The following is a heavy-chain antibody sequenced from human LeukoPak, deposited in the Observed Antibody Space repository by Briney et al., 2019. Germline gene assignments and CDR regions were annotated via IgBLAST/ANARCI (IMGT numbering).Heavy chain of an antibody. Sequence: TGGSLRLSCAASGFTFSSYATSWVRQAPGKGLEWVSAISGSGGSTYYADSVKGRFTISRDNSKNTLYLQMNSLRAEDTAVYYCAKVYGGNSSGYWGQGTLVTVSS. CDR2: ISGSGGST. D-gene: IGHD4-23*01. V-gene: IGHV3-23*01. J-gene: IGHJ4*02. CDR1: GFTFSSYA. CDR3: AKVYGGNSSGY.